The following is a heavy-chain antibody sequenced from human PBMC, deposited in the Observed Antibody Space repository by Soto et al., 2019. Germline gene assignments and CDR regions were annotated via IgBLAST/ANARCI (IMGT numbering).Heavy chain of an antibody. CDR3: AREGDDLAFDY. CDR2: IYYSGST. CDR1: GGSISSGDYY. J-gene: IGHJ4*02. D-gene: IGHD3-16*01. V-gene: IGHV4-30-4*01. Sequence: SETLSLTCTVSGGSISSGDYYWSWIRQPPGKGLEWIGYIYYSGSTYYNPSLKSRVTISVDTSKNQFSLKLSSVTAADTAVYYCAREGDDLAFDYWGQGTLVTVSS.